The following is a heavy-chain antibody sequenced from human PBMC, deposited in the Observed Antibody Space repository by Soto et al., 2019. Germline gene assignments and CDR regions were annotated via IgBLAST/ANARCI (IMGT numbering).Heavy chain of an antibody. D-gene: IGHD6-19*01. CDR3: ASQRDSSGWAYGMDV. CDR1: GYTFTTYG. Sequence: GAPVKVSSKSFGYTFTTYGVTWVRQVPGQGLEWMGWISAYSGNKNYTKKFQGRVTLTTDTSTSTVHMELRSLRFDDTAVYYCASQRDSSGWAYGMDVWGQGTTVTVSS. CDR2: ISAYSGNK. J-gene: IGHJ6*02. V-gene: IGHV1-18*01.